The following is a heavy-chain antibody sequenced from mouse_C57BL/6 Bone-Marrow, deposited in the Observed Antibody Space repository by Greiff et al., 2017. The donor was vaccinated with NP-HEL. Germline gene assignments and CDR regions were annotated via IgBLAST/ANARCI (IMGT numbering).Heavy chain of an antibody. V-gene: IGHV1-64*01. CDR2: IHPNSGST. Sequence: QVQLQQPGAELVKPGASVKLSCKASGYTFTSYWMHWVKQRPGQGLEWIGMIHPNSGSTNYNEKFKSKATLTVDKSSSTAYMQLSSLTSEDSAVYYCARYGAVVASGGYFDVWGTGTTVTVSS. CDR1: GYTFTSYW. D-gene: IGHD1-1*01. CDR3: ARYGAVVASGGYFDV. J-gene: IGHJ1*03.